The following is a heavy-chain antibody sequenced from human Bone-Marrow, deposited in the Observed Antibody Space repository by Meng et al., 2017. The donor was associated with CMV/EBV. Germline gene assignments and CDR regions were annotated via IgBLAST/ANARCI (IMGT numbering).Heavy chain of an antibody. J-gene: IGHJ6*02. CDR1: GYTFTSYY. D-gene: IGHD3-16*01. Sequence: ASVKVSCKASGYTFTSYYMHWVRQAPGQGLEWMGIINPSGGSTGYAQKFQGRVTLTRDTSTSTVYMELSRLRSEGAAVYYGARGGAVRGGYYYGMDVWGQGTTVTASS. CDR2: INPSGGST. V-gene: IGHV1-46*01. CDR3: ARGGAVRGGYYYGMDV.